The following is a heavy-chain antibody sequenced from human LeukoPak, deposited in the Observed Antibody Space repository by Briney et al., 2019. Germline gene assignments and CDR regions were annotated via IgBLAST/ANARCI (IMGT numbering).Heavy chain of an antibody. D-gene: IGHD1-1*01. CDR1: GFTFSSYA. CDR3: VRDSWERRWGTLYSFDY. V-gene: IGHV3-23*01. J-gene: IGHJ4*02. CDR2: ISLSGGLT. Sequence: GGSLRLSCAASGFTFSSYAMSWVRQAPGKGLEWVSGISLSGGLTYYADSVKGRFTISRDNSKNTLYLQMNSLRAEDTAVYYCVRDSWERRWGTLYSFDYWGQGNLVGVSS.